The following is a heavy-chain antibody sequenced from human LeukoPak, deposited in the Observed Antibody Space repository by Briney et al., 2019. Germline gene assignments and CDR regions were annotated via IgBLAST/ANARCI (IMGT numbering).Heavy chain of an antibody. J-gene: IGHJ4*02. CDR3: ARMIDYNYGYAFDY. Sequence: PGGSLRLSCGAFGFTFSSYAMNWVRQAPGKGLEWVSAISVSGDYTYYADSVKGRFTISRDSAKNSLYLQMNSLRDEDTAVYYCARMIDYNYGYAFDYWGQGTLVTVSS. CDR2: ISVSGDYT. V-gene: IGHV3-23*01. CDR1: GFTFSSYA. D-gene: IGHD5-18*01.